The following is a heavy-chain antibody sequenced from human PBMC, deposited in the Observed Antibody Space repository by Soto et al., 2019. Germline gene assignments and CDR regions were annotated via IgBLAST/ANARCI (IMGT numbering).Heavy chain of an antibody. D-gene: IGHD3-22*01. CDR2: IWYDGRNK. CDR3: ARVRTYYYDSSGYYYALDY. V-gene: IGHV3-33*01. J-gene: IGHJ4*02. CDR1: GFTFSSDG. Sequence: PGGSLRLSCAASGFTFSSDGMHWVRQAPGKGLEWVAVIWYDGRNKYYADSVKGRFTISRDNSKNTLYLQMNSLRAEDTAVYYCARVRTYYYDSSGYYYALDYWGQGHPVTLSS.